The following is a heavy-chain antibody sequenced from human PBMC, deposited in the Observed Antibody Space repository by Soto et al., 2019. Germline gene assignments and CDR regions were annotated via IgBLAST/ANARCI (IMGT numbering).Heavy chain of an antibody. Sequence: SVKVSCKASGGTFSSYTISWVRQAPGQGLEWMGRIIPILGIANYAQKFQGRVTITADKSTSTAYMELSSLRSEDTAVYYCARRYGSGSYYRDYWGQGTLVTSPQ. J-gene: IGHJ4*02. CDR2: IIPILGIA. CDR1: GGTFSSYT. V-gene: IGHV1-69*02. CDR3: ARRYGSGSYYRDY. D-gene: IGHD3-10*01.